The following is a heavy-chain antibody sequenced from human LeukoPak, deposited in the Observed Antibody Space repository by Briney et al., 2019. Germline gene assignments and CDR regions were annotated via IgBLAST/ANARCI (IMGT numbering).Heavy chain of an antibody. D-gene: IGHD2-2*02. CDR2: IYSGGST. CDR1: GFTVSSNY. Sequence: GGSLRLSCAASGFTVSSNYMSWVRQAPGKGLEWVSVIYSGGSTYYADSVKGRFTISRDNSKNTLYLQMNSLRAEDTAVYYCARRDIVVVPAAIPGFMDVWGQGTTVTVSS. J-gene: IGHJ6*02. V-gene: IGHV3-53*01. CDR3: ARRDIVVVPAAIPGFMDV.